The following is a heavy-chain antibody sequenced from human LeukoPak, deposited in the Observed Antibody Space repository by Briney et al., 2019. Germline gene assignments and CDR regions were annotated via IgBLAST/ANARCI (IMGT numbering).Heavy chain of an antibody. CDR3: ARDRFYFSSGWWGGFDY. D-gene: IGHD6-19*01. V-gene: IGHV1-46*01. CDR1: GYTFTSYY. CDR2: INPSGGST. Sequence: GASVKVSCKASGYTFTSYYMHWVRQAPGQGLEWMGIINPSGGSTSYAQKFQGRVTMTRDMSTSIVYMELSSLRSEDTAVYYCARDRFYFSSGWWGGFDYWGQGTLVTVSS. J-gene: IGHJ4*02.